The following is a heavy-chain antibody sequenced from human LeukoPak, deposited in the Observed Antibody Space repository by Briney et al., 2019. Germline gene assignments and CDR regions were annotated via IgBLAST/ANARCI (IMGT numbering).Heavy chain of an antibody. J-gene: IGHJ4*02. CDR1: GITFSNYA. Sequence: GGSLRLSCIASGITFSNYAMSWVRQAPGKGLEWVSVISGSDGGTYYADSVKGRFTISRDNSKNTLYLQMNSLRAEDTAVYYCARAFKKGASDAYYFDYWGQGTLVTVSS. CDR3: ARAFKKGASDAYYFDY. D-gene: IGHD1-26*01. V-gene: IGHV3-23*01. CDR2: ISGSDGGT.